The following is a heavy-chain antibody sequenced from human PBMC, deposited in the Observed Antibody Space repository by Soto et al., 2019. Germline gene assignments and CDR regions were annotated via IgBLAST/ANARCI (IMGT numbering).Heavy chain of an antibody. V-gene: IGHV4-59*01. CDR2: IYYSGST. CDR3: ARIWHYGWNPHLGLDP. Sequence: SETLSLTCTVSGGSISSYYWSWIRQPPGKGLEWIGYIYYSGSTNYNPSLKSRVTISVDTSKNQFSLKLSSVTAADTAVYYCARIWHYGWNPHLGLDPWGQGTLVTVSS. D-gene: IGHD1-7*01. CDR1: GGSISSYY. J-gene: IGHJ5*02.